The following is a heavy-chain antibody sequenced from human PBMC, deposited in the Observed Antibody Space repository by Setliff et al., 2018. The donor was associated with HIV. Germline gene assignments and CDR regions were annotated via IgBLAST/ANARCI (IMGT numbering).Heavy chain of an antibody. Sequence: LSLTCTVSGGAISSGSYYWSWIRQPAGKGLEWIGRIYTSGSTNYNPSLKSRVTISVDTSKNQFSLQLSSVTAADTAVYYCARGYSSSWYAVEYFQYWGQGTLVTVSS. CDR2: IYTSGST. CDR3: ARGYSSSWYAVEYFQY. CDR1: GGAISSGSYY. V-gene: IGHV4-61*02. D-gene: IGHD6-13*01. J-gene: IGHJ1*01.